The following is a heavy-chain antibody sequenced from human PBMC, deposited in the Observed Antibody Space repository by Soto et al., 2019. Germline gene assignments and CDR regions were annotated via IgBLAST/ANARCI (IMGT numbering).Heavy chain of an antibody. V-gene: IGHV1-69*12. Sequence: QVQLVQSGAAVKKPGSSVKVSCKASGGTFSSYAISWVRQAPGQGLEWMGGIIPIFGTSKYAQKFQGRVTMTADESTSTAYMELSGLRSEDTAVYYCAKDGIVATIAAYYYGMEVWGQGTTVTVSS. D-gene: IGHD5-12*01. CDR3: AKDGIVATIAAYYYGMEV. CDR2: IIPIFGTS. J-gene: IGHJ6*02. CDR1: GGTFSSYA.